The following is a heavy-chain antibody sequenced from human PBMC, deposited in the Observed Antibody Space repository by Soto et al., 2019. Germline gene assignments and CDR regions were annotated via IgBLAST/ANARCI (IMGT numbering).Heavy chain of an antibody. V-gene: IGHV3-23*01. CDR3: AKDLVGSNADYFDY. J-gene: IGHJ4*02. CDR2: ISGSGGST. CDR1: GFTFSSYA. D-gene: IGHD2-15*01. Sequence: EVQLLESGGGLVQPGGSLRLSCAASGFTFSSYAMSWVRQAPGKGMEWVAAISGSGGSTYYADSVKGRFTISRDNSKNTLYLQMHSLRAEDEAVYYCAKDLVGSNADYFDYWGQGTLVTVSA.